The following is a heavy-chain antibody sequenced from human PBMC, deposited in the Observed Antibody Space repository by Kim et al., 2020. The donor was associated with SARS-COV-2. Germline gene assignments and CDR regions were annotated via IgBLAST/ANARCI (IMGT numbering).Heavy chain of an antibody. J-gene: IGHJ6*02. D-gene: IGHD3-10*01. CDR1: GYTFTSYG. Sequence: ASVKVSCKASGYTFTSYGISWVRQAPGQGLEWMGWISAYNGNTNYAQKLQGRVTMTTDTSTSTAYMELRSLRSDDTAVYYCAREGEYGSGSSNYYYYGMDVWGQGTTVTGSS. CDR2: ISAYNGNT. CDR3: AREGEYGSGSSNYYYYGMDV. V-gene: IGHV1-18*04.